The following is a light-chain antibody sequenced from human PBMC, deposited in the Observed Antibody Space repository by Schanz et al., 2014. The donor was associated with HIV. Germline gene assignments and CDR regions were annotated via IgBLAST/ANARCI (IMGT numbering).Light chain of an antibody. J-gene: IGKJ4*01. CDR2: QAS. CDR1: QTIGRL. V-gene: IGKV1-5*03. CDR3: QQYNSYPIT. Sequence: IQMTQSPSTVSTSVGDRVTITCRASQTIGRLLAWYQQKPGRAPKLLIYQASILETGVPSRFSGSGSGTSFTLTITSLQPDDFAIYFCQQYNSYPITFGGGTKVEI.